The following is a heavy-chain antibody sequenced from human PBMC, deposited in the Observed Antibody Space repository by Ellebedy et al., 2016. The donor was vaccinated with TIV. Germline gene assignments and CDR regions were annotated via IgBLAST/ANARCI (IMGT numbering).Heavy chain of an antibody. CDR1: GYTFSTYI. J-gene: IGHJ6*02. CDR2: ISAYTGDT. V-gene: IGHV1-18*01. Sequence: ASVQVSCKTSGYTFSTYIYSWVRQAPGQGLEWMGWISAYTGDTNYAQKFQGRVTMTRDTSVNTAYMELSRLQSDDTAVYHCARVLRATSGMDVWGQGTTVTVS. CDR3: ARVLRATSGMDV. D-gene: IGHD4/OR15-4a*01.